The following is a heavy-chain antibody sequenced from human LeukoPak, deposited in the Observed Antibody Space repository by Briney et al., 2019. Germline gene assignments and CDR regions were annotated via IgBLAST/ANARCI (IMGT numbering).Heavy chain of an antibody. Sequence: SETLSLTCTVSGYSISSGYYWGWIRQPPGKGLEWIGSIYHSGSTYYNPSLKSRVTISVDTSKNQFSPKLSSVTAADTAVYYCARDPRYYDSSGYYYGIGYWGQGTLVTVSS. CDR1: GYSISSGYY. D-gene: IGHD3-22*01. CDR3: ARDPRYYDSSGYYYGIGY. J-gene: IGHJ4*02. V-gene: IGHV4-38-2*02. CDR2: IYHSGST.